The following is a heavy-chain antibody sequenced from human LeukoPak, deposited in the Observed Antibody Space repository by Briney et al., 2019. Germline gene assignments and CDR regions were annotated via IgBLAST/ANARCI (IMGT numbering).Heavy chain of an antibody. D-gene: IGHD2-15*01. J-gene: IGHJ4*02. CDR3: ARVLSGGSCIFDY. CDR1: GFIFRRYW. V-gene: IGHV3-7*03. Sequence: GGSLRLSCGASGFIFRRYWMSWVRQAPGKGPEWVANIKENGSEEYYVDSVKGRFTISRDNAKNSLYLQMNSLRAEDTAVYYCARVLSGGSCIFDYWGQGTPVTVSS. CDR2: IKENGSEE.